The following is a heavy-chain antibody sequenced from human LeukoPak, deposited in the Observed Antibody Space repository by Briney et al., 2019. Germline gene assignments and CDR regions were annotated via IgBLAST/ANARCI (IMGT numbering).Heavy chain of an antibody. CDR1: GGTFSSYA. D-gene: IGHD6-13*01. J-gene: IGHJ5*02. V-gene: IGHV1-69*10. CDR2: IIPIFGIA. Sequence: SVTVSCKASGGTFSSYAISWVRQAPGQGLEWMGGIIPIFGIANYAQKFQGRVTITADKSTSTAYMGLSSLRSEDTAVYYCARDNSSPLGWFDPWGQGTLVTVSS. CDR3: ARDNSSPLGWFDP.